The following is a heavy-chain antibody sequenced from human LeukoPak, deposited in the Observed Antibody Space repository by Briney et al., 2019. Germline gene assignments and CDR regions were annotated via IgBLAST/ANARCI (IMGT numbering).Heavy chain of an antibody. V-gene: IGHV3-23*01. CDR2: ISGSGGST. CDR1: GFTFSSYA. Sequence: GGSLRLSCAASGFTFSSYAMSWVRQAPGKGLEWVSAISGSGGSTYYADSVKGRFTISRDNSKNTLYLQMNSLRAEDTAVYYCAALHPATYYYDSSGYLDAFDIWGQGTMVTVSS. D-gene: IGHD3-22*01. J-gene: IGHJ3*02. CDR3: AALHPATYYYDSSGYLDAFDI.